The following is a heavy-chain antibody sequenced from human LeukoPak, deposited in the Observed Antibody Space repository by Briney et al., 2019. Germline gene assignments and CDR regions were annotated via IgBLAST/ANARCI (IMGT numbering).Heavy chain of an antibody. CDR1: GFTFSSYG. CDR3: AGASYSGSYYGFDY. V-gene: IGHV3-30*03. J-gene: IGHJ4*02. CDR2: ISYDGSNK. Sequence: AGGSLRLSCAASGFTFSSYGVHWVRQAPGKGLEWVAVISYDGSNKYYADSVKGRFTISRDNSKNTLYLQMNSLRAEDTAVYYCAGASYSGSYYGFDYWGQGTLVTVSS. D-gene: IGHD1-26*01.